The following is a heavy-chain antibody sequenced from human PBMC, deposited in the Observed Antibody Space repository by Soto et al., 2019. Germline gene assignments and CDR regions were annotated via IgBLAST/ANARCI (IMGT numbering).Heavy chain of an antibody. D-gene: IGHD3-9*01. CDR3: ARVAHYDILTGYQYYFDY. CDR2: ISAYNGNT. J-gene: IGHJ4*02. Sequence: ASVKVSCKASGYTFTSYGISWVRQAPGQGLEWMGWISAYNGNTNYAQKLQGRVTMTTDTSTSTAYMELRSLISDDTAVYYCARVAHYDILTGYQYYFDYWGQGTLVTVSS. CDR1: GYTFTSYG. V-gene: IGHV1-18*01.